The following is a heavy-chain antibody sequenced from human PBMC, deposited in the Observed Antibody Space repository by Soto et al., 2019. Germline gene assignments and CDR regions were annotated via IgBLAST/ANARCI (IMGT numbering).Heavy chain of an antibody. V-gene: IGHV1-69*06. Sequence: AASVKVSCKASGGTFSSYSISWVRQAPVQGLEWMGGIIPIFGTANYAQKFQGRVTITADKSTSTAYMELSSLRSEDTAVYYFASPSIAVAGTWFLDYFDYWGQGTLVTVSS. CDR2: IIPIFGTA. D-gene: IGHD6-19*01. J-gene: IGHJ4*02. CDR3: ASPSIAVAGTWFLDYFDY. CDR1: GGTFSSYS.